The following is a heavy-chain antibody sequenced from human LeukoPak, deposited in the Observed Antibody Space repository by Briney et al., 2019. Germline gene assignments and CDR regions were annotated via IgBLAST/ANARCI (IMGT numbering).Heavy chain of an antibody. CDR3: ARAAYSSGPDY. V-gene: IGHV3-74*01. J-gene: IGHJ4*02. Sequence: GGSLRLSCAASGFTFSNYWMNWVRQAPGKGLVYVSRINSDGSGTGYADSVKGRFTMSRDNAKNTLYLQMSSLRAEDTAVYYCARAAYSSGPDYWGQGTLVTVSS. CDR1: GFTFSNYW. D-gene: IGHD6-19*01. CDR2: INSDGSGT.